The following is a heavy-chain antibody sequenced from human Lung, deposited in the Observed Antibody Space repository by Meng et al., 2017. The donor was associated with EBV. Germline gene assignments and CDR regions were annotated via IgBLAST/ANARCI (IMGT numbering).Heavy chain of an antibody. V-gene: IGHV4-4*03. D-gene: IGHD6-19*01. Sequence: QRHEAGHVRGRPPATLSLTCVVSGGFRSISTWWSWVRQPPGKGLECIGEIYHSGGTNYNPSLRGRVTISLYKSKNQFSLTLRSVTAADTAVYYCARDPYATGWAGWGQGTLVTVSS. CDR2: IYHSGGT. J-gene: IGHJ4*02. CDR3: ARDPYATGWAG. CDR1: GGFRSISTW.